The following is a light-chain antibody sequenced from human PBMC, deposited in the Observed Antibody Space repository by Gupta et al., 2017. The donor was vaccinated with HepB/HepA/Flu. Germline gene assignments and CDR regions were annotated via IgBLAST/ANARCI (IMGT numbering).Light chain of an antibody. Sequence: DIVMTQSPDSLAVSLGERATINCKSSQSVLSSSNNKNYLAWYQQKPGQPPKLLIYWASTRESGVPDRFSGSGSGTDFTLTINSLQAEDVAVYYCQQYYNTPLTFGGGTKVEIK. J-gene: IGKJ4*01. CDR1: QSVLSSSNNKNY. CDR2: WAS. CDR3: QQYYNTPLT. V-gene: IGKV4-1*01.